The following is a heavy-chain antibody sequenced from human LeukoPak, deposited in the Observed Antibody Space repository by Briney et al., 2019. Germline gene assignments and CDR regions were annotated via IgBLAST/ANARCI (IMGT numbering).Heavy chain of an antibody. CDR1: GGSFSGYY. J-gene: IGHJ3*02. CDR3: ARGLGYCNSTSCYRYNWNYDAFDI. CDR2: INHSGST. D-gene: IGHD2-2*01. Sequence: SETLSLTCAVYGGSFSGYYWSWIRQPPGKGLEWIGEINHSGSTNYNPSLKSRVTISVDTSKNQFSLKLSSVTAADTAVYYCARGLGYCNSTSCYRYNWNYDAFDIWGQGTMVTVSS. V-gene: IGHV4-34*01.